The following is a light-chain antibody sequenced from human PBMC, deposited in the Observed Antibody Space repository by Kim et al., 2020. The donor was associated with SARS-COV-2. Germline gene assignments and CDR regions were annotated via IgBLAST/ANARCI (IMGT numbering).Light chain of an antibody. Sequence: VTIPRPRSSGGLAHNHGNWYQQRPGSAPTTLIYEDDQRHSGVSDRFSGSIDSSSHSASLTISGLKAEDEADYFCQSFDSGSLTVIFGGGTQLTVL. CDR3: QSFDSGSLTVI. CDR2: EDD. CDR1: SGGLAHNH. V-gene: IGLV6-57*03. J-gene: IGLJ2*01.